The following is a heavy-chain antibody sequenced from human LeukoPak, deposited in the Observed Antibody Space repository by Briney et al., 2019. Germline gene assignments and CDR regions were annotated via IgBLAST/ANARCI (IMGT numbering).Heavy chain of an antibody. CDR1: GGSISSYY. D-gene: IGHD6-19*01. J-gene: IGHJ4*02. Sequence: PSETLSLTCTVSGGSISSYYWGWIRQPPGKGLEWIGSIYYSGSTYHNPSLKSRVTISVDTSKNQFSLKLSSVTAADTAVYYCASLTQWRRDCWGQGTLVTVSS. V-gene: IGHV4-39*01. CDR2: IYYSGST. CDR3: ASLTQWRRDC.